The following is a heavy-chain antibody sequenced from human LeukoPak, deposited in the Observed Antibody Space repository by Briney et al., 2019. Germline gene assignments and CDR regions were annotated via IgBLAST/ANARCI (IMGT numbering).Heavy chain of an antibody. J-gene: IGHJ4*02. CDR1: GGSIISYY. Sequence: SETLSLTCTVSGGSIISYYWTWIRQPAGKGLEWIGRLYDSESTDYNPSLRSRVAMSVDTSKNRFSLKLSSVTAADTAVYYCAKTGSGYYFFDSWGQGTLVTVSS. V-gene: IGHV4-4*07. CDR3: AKTGSGYYFFDS. CDR2: LYDSEST. D-gene: IGHD3-22*01.